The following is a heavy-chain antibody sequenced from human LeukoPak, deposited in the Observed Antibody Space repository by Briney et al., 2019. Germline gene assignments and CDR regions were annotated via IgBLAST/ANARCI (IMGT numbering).Heavy chain of an antibody. CDR1: GFTFSSYA. CDR3: ARDSSSMKFDP. V-gene: IGHV3-30*04. D-gene: IGHD6-13*01. CDR2: ISYDGSNK. J-gene: IGHJ5*02. Sequence: GGSLRLSCAASGFTFSSYAMSWVRQAPGKGLEWVAAISYDGSNKYSADSVKGRFTISRDNSKNTLYLQMNSLRADDTAVYYCARDSSSMKFDPWGQGTLVTVSS.